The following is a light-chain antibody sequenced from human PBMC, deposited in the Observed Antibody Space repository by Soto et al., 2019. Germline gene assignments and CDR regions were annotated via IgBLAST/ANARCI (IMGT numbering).Light chain of an antibody. CDR1: QSDSNN. J-gene: IGKJ1*01. CDR2: AAS. CDR3: QQYNNWPRT. V-gene: IGKV3-15*01. Sequence: EIVMTQSPATLSVAPGERATLSCRASQSDSNNLGWYQQKPGQAPRPLIYAASTRATGIPARFSGSGSGTEFTLTISSLQSEDFAVYYCQQYNNWPRTFGQGTKVEIK.